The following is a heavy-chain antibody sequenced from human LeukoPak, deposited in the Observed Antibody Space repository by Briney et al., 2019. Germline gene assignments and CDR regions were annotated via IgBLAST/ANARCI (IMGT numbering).Heavy chain of an antibody. Sequence: SETLSLTCTVSGASISSYYWSWIRQPPGKGLEWIGYIYYSGSTSYNPSLKSRVTISVDTSRNQFSLKLSSVTAADTAVYYCARDSNWRGSYGMDVWGQGTTVTVSS. D-gene: IGHD5-12*01. V-gene: IGHV4-59*01. CDR1: GASISSYY. J-gene: IGHJ6*02. CDR3: ARDSNWRGSYGMDV. CDR2: IYYSGST.